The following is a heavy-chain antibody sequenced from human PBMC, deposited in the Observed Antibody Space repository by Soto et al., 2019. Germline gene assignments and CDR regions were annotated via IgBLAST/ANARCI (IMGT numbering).Heavy chain of an antibody. CDR1: GGSFSSYA. D-gene: IGHD4-17*01. J-gene: IGHJ5*02. V-gene: IGHV1-69*06. CDR3: ARTSTTVTVWFDP. CDR2: IIPIFGTA. Sequence: SVKVSCKSSGGSFSSYAISWVRQAPGQGLEWMGGIIPIFGTANYAQKFQGRVTINADKYTSPAYMELSSLRYEETAVYYCARTSTTVTVWFDPWGQGHLVTVSS.